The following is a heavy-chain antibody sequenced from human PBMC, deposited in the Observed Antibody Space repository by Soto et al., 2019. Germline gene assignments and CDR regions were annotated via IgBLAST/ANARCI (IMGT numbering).Heavy chain of an antibody. Sequence: SETLSLTCTVSGGSISSSSYYWGWIRQPPGKGLEWIGSIYYSGSTYYNPSLKSRVTISVDTSKNQFSLKLSSVTAADTAVYYCARLGYTTINYYYYYGMDVWGQGTTVTVSS. CDR1: GGSISSSSYY. CDR2: IYYSGST. D-gene: IGHD5-18*01. J-gene: IGHJ6*02. V-gene: IGHV4-39*01. CDR3: ARLGYTTINYYYYYGMDV.